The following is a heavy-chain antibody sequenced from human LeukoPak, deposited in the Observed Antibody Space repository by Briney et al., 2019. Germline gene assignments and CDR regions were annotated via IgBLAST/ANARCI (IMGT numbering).Heavy chain of an antibody. Sequence: GASVKVSCKASGYTSTGYYMYWVRQAPGQGLEWMGWINPNSGDTNYAQKFQGRVTMTRDTSISTVYMELSRLRSDDTAVYYCARRADRATTVTSFWFFDLWGRGSLVTVSS. D-gene: IGHD4-17*01. V-gene: IGHV1-2*02. CDR3: ARRADRATTVTSFWFFDL. CDR2: INPNSGDT. J-gene: IGHJ2*01. CDR1: GYTSTGYY.